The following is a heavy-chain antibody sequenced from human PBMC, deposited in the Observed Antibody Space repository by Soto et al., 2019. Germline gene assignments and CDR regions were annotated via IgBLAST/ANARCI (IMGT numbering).Heavy chain of an antibody. CDR2: IYYSGST. CDR1: GGSISSGDYY. Sequence: SETLSLTCTVSGGSISSGDYYWSWIRQPPGKGLEWIGYIYYSGSTHYNPSLKSRVTISVDTSKNQFSLKLSSVTAADTAVYYCARDREHYDYVWGSYRYTHAFDIWGQGTMVTV. J-gene: IGHJ3*02. CDR3: ARDREHYDYVWGSYRYTHAFDI. V-gene: IGHV4-30-4*01. D-gene: IGHD3-16*02.